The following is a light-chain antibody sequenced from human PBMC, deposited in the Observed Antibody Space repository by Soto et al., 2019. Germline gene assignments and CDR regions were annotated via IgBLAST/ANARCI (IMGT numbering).Light chain of an antibody. J-gene: IGLJ1*01. Sequence: QSVLTQPASVSGSPGQSITISCTGTSSDVGSYNLVSWYQQHPGKAPKLMIYEGSKRPSGVSNRFSGSKSGNTASLTISGLKAEDEADYYCCSYARTTTYVFGTGTKLTVL. CDR1: SSDVGSYNL. V-gene: IGLV2-23*01. CDR3: CSYARTTTYV. CDR2: EGS.